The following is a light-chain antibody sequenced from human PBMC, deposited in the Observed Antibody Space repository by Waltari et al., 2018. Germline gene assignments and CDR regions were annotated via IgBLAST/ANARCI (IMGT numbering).Light chain of an antibody. CDR2: AAS. J-gene: IGKJ2*01. Sequence: DIQMTQSPSSLSASVVDIVTITCRASQSISSYLNWYQQKPGKAPKLLIYAASSLQSGVPSRFSGSGSGTDFTLTISSLQPEDFATYYCQQSYSILYTFGQGTKLEIK. V-gene: IGKV1-39*01. CDR3: QQSYSILYT. CDR1: QSISSY.